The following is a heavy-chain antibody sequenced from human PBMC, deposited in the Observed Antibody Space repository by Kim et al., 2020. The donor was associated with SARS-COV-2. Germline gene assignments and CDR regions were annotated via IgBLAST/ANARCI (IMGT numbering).Heavy chain of an antibody. V-gene: IGHV3-30*07. Sequence: AASVKDRFTIARDNSRTRLYLQMNSLGAEDTAVYYCARDPGTPLYYYYMDVWGKGTTVTVSS. CDR3: ARDPGTPLYYYYMDV. J-gene: IGHJ6*03. D-gene: IGHD1-1*01.